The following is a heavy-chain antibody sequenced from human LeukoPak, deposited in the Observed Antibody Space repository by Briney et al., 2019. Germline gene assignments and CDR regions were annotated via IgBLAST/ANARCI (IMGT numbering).Heavy chain of an antibody. CDR2: IYYSGST. CDR3: ARDLGWGVINYFDY. CDR1: GGSFSGYY. D-gene: IGHD3-16*02. J-gene: IGHJ4*02. V-gene: IGHV4-59*01. Sequence: PSETLSLTCAVYGGSFSGYYWSWIRQPPGKGLEWIGYIYYSGSTNYNPSLKSRVTISVDTSKNQFSLKLSSVTAADTAVYYCARDLGWGVINYFDYWGQGTLVTVSS.